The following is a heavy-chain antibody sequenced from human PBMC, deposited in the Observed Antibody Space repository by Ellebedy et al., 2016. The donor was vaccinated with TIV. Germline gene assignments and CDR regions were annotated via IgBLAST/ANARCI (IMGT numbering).Heavy chain of an antibody. J-gene: IGHJ4*02. D-gene: IGHD3-9*01. V-gene: IGHV1-46*01. CDR2: INPSGGPP. CDR3: GRATPRYFDVVTGYGLVDF. CDR1: GYTFRNHY. Sequence: AASVKVSCKASGYTFRNHYLHWVRQAPGQGLEWMGVINPSGGPPRYAQKFQGRVTLTTDTSTSAVYMALSTLNSEDTAVYYCGRATPRYFDVVTGYGLVDFWGLGTLVAVSS.